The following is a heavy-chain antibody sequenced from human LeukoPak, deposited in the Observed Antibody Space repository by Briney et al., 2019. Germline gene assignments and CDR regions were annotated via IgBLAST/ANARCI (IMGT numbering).Heavy chain of an antibody. CDR3: ARDRYYGSGSYFSSSGDTLDYALSWFDP. J-gene: IGHJ5*02. Sequence: GGSLRLSCAASGFTFSSYAMHWVRQAPGKGLEWVAVISYDGSNKYYADSVKGRFTISRDNSKNTLYLQMSSLRAEDTAVYYCARDRYYGSGSYFSSSGDTLDYALSWFDPWGQGTLVTVSS. V-gene: IGHV3-30*04. CDR1: GFTFSSYA. CDR2: ISYDGSNK. D-gene: IGHD3-10*01.